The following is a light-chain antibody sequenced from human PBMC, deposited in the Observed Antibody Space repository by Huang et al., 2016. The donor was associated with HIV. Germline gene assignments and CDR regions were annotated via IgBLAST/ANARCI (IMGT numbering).Light chain of an antibody. CDR1: QDIGNF. V-gene: IGKV1-27*01. J-gene: IGKJ1*01. CDR3: QRYDSAPRA. CDR2: AAS. Sequence: DIQMTQSPASLSASTGIRVPLTCRASQDIGNFVAWFQQKPGKVPGLLIYAASVLQSGVPSRFSGRGSGTDFTLTITNFQAEDVATYYCQRYDSAPRAFGQGTKVDLK.